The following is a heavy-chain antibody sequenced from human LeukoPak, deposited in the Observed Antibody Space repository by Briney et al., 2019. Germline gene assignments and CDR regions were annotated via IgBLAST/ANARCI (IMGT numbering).Heavy chain of an antibody. CDR1: GGTFSSYA. CDR2: IIPIFGTA. V-gene: IGHV1-69*13. D-gene: IGHD3-22*01. Sequence: GASVKVSCKASGGTFSSYAISWGRQAPGQGLEWMGGIIPIFGTANYAQKFQGRVTITADESTSTAYMELSSLRSEDTAVYYCAWGDLNLNYYDSSGYTPGGYYYGMDVWGQGTTVTVSS. CDR3: AWGDLNLNYYDSSGYTPGGYYYGMDV. J-gene: IGHJ6*02.